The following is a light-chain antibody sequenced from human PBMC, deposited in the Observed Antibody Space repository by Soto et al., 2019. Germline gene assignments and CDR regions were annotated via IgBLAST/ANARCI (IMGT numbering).Light chain of an antibody. CDR3: QHYNSYSEA. Sequence: MTQSPATLSASIGDRVTITCRASESIRTWLAWYQHKPGKAPKLLIYKASTLKSGVPSRFSGSGSGTEFTLTISSLQPDDFATYYCQHYNSYSEAFGQGTKVDIK. CDR2: KAS. J-gene: IGKJ1*01. CDR1: ESIRTW. V-gene: IGKV1-5*03.